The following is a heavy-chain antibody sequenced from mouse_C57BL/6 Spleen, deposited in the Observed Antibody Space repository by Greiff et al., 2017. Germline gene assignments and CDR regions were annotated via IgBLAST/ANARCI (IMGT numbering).Heavy chain of an antibody. CDR3: ARDWDGEGYCDY. Sequence: VQLKESGPGLVAPSQSLSITCTVSGFSLTSYAISWVRQPPGQGLEWLGVICTGGGTNYNSALNSRLSISKDNSKSEVFLKMNRLQTEDAARYYCARDWDGEGYCDYWGQGTTLTVSS. V-gene: IGHV2-9-1*01. J-gene: IGHJ2*01. CDR1: GFSLTSYA. CDR2: ICTGGGT. D-gene: IGHD4-1*01.